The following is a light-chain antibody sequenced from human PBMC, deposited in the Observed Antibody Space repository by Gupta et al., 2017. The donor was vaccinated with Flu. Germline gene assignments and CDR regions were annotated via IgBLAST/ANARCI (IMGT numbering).Light chain of an antibody. V-gene: IGKV3-15*01. CDR1: QSVRSF. CDR2: DAS. CDR3: QQYNNWPCT. Sequence: AERATLSCTASQSVRSFLACYHQKPGQAPRLLISDASTRSTGIPARFSAGGSGTEFTLTISTLQSEDYAVYDCQQYNNWPCTFGQGTKLEIK. J-gene: IGKJ2*02.